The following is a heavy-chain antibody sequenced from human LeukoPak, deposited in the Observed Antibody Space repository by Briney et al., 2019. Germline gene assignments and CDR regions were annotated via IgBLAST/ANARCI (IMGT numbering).Heavy chain of an antibody. J-gene: IGHJ4*02. CDR3: AKSCNSGNCYYNY. CDR1: GFTFSSYW. V-gene: IGHV3-7*03. Sequence: GGSLRLSCAASGFTFSSYWMSWVRQAPGKGLEWVANIKQDGSEKYYVDSVKGRFTISRDNAKNSLYLQMNSLRADDTAIYYCAKSCNSGNCYYNYWGQGTLVTVSS. CDR2: IKQDGSEK. D-gene: IGHD2/OR15-2a*01.